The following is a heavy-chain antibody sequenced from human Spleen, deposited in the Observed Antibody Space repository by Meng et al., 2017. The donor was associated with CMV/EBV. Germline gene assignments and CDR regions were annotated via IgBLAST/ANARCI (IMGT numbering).Heavy chain of an antibody. CDR3: ARGGDYCSSTSCYFAFDI. J-gene: IGHJ3*02. CDR2: INHSGST. V-gene: IGHV4-34*01. Sequence: SETPSLTCAVYGGSFSGYYWSWIRQPPGKGLEWIGEINHSGSTNYNPSLKSRVTISVDTSKNQFSLKLSSVTAADTAVYYCARGGDYCSSTSCYFAFDIWGQGTMVTVSS. CDR1: GGSFSGYY. D-gene: IGHD2-2*01.